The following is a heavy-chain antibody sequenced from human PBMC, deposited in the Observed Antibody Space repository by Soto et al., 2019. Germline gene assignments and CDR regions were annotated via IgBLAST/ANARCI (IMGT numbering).Heavy chain of an antibody. D-gene: IGHD3-16*01. CDR3: ARPHLDRPTYYGLDV. CDR2: ISDDGASI. V-gene: IGHV3-48*03. J-gene: IGHJ6*02. CDR1: GFSFSSFA. Sequence: GGSLRLSCEASGFSFSSFAMNWVRQAPGRGLEWVSYISDDGASIYYADSLKGRFTISRDNAKNSLSLQMNNLRAEDTAVYYCARPHLDRPTYYGLDVWGQGTTVTVSS.